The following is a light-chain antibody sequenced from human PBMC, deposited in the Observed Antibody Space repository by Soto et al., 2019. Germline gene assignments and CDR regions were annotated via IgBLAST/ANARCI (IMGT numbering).Light chain of an antibody. CDR3: QQRSNWPPGYT. J-gene: IGKJ2*01. Sequence: EIVLTQSPGTLSLSPGERATLSCRASQSVSSSYLAWYQQKPGQAPRLLIYGASSRATGIPARFNGSGSGTDFTLTISTLEPQDFAVYYCQQRSNWPPGYTFGQGTKLEIK. V-gene: IGKV3D-20*02. CDR1: QSVSSSY. CDR2: GAS.